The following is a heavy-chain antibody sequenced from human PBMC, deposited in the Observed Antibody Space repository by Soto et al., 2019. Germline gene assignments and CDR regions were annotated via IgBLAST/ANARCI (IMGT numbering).Heavy chain of an antibody. J-gene: IGHJ5*02. D-gene: IGHD2-8*01. V-gene: IGHV1-18*04. CDR3: ARDLGGVLMALDP. Sequence: GGPVKVSCKTSGYTFTNYPITWVRQAPGQGLEWVGWISAYSGSTNYAQNLQGRVTMTTDTFTSTVYIELRSLRYDDTAVYYCARDLGGVLMALDPWGQGTLVTVSS. CDR2: ISAYSGST. CDR1: GYTFTNYP.